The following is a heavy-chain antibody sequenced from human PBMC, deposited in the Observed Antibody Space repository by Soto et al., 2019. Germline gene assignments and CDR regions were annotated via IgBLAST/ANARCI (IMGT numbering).Heavy chain of an antibody. D-gene: IGHD3-10*01. V-gene: IGHV3-74*01. Sequence: EVQLVESGGGLVQPGGSLRLSCAVSGFTFSRYWMHWVRQAQGQGLVWVSRIKSDGSNTSYADSVKGRFTISRDNAKNTLYLQMNSLRAEDTAVYYCATLPHYGSGRYGFDYWGQGTLVTVSS. CDR3: ATLPHYGSGRYGFDY. CDR2: IKSDGSNT. CDR1: GFTFSRYW. J-gene: IGHJ4*02.